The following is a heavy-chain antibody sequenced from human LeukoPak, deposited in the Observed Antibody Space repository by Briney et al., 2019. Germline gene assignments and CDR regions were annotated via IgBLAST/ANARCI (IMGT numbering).Heavy chain of an antibody. V-gene: IGHV3-23*01. D-gene: IGHD5-24*01. CDR2: ISPNGVIT. Sequence: GGTLRLSCAASGFTFSSHGMKWVRQAPGKGLEWVSGISPNGVITYYADSVKGRFTISRDNSKGTVYLQMNSLRPEDTAVYYCAKDDAWLQYGNWGRGTLVTVSS. J-gene: IGHJ4*02. CDR1: GFTFSSHG. CDR3: AKDDAWLQYGN.